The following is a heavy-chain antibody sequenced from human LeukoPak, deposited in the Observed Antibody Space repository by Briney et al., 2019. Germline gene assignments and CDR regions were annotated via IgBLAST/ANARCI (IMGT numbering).Heavy chain of an antibody. J-gene: IGHJ4*02. D-gene: IGHD2-15*01. V-gene: IGHV4-59*01. Sequence: KPSETLSLTCTVSGGSISSYYWSWIRQPPGKGLEWIGYIYYSGSTNYNPSLKSRVTISVDTSKNQFSLKLSSVTAADTAVYYCARGDCSGGSCYNGPFDYWGQGTLVTVSS. CDR1: GGSISSYY. CDR2: IYYSGST. CDR3: ARGDCSGGSCYNGPFDY.